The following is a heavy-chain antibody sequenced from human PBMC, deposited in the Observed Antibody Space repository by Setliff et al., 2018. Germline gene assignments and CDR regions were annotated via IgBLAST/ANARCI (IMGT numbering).Heavy chain of an antibody. V-gene: IGHV3-30*03. CDR2: ISHEGSTK. CDR1: GFTLSGYG. Sequence: LRLSCAASGFTLSGYGMHWVRQAPGKGLEWVAIISHEGSTKYYADSVKGRFAISRDNSKNTVYLQMNSLTAEDTAVYYCSTKGVPGTGGQGTLVTVSS. J-gene: IGHJ4*02. D-gene: IGHD6-19*01. CDR3: STKGVPGT.